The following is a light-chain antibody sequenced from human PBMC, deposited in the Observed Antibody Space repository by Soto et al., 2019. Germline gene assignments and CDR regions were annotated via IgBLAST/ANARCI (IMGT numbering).Light chain of an antibody. CDR1: QSVGRNF. J-gene: IGKJ4*01. Sequence: EIVLTQSPGTLSVSPGERVALSRRASQSVGRNFLAWYQHKPGQAPRLLIHGASTRATGIPDRFSGSGSGTDFTLTISRLEPEDFAVFYCQQYASSPLTFGGGTKVETK. V-gene: IGKV3-20*01. CDR3: QQYASSPLT. CDR2: GAS.